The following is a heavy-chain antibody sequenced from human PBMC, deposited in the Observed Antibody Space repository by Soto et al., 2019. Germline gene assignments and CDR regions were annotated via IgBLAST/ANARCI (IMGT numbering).Heavy chain of an antibody. Sequence: SQTLSLTCSISGDRVSSNSAAWNCIRQSPSRGLEWLGRTYYRSKWYNDYAVSVKSRITINPDTSKNQFSLQLNSVTPEDTAVYYCARDLYCSSTSCFEKNWFDPWGQGTLFTVSS. J-gene: IGHJ5*02. D-gene: IGHD2-2*01. CDR1: GDRVSSNSAA. CDR3: ARDLYCSSTSCFEKNWFDP. CDR2: TYYRSKWYN. V-gene: IGHV6-1*01.